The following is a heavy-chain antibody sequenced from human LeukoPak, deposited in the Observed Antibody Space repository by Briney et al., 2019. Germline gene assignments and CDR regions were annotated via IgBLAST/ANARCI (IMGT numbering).Heavy chain of an antibody. V-gene: IGHV3-11*01. Sequence: GGSLRLSCAASGFTFSDYYMGLIRQAPGRGLEWVSYISGDGRTVFYGDSVKGRCTVSRVNADNSLYLQMNSLTAEDTAVYYCARTTSGGYGGFDSWGQGTLVTVSS. CDR1: GFTFSDYY. J-gene: IGHJ4*02. CDR3: ARTTSGGYGGFDS. D-gene: IGHD5-12*01. CDR2: ISGDGRTV.